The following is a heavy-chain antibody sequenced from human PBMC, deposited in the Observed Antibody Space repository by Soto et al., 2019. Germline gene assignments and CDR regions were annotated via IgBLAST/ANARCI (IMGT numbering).Heavy chain of an antibody. D-gene: IGHD2-2*01. CDR3: ARARFGTSTSCYHYFDF. J-gene: IGHJ4*02. V-gene: IGHV4-59*01. CDR2: IYNNGRT. Sequence: LSLTCTVSGGSISSSSWSWIRQPPGMGLEWIGYIYNNGRTDYNPSLKSRVTISVDTSKNHFSLKLSSVNPADTAVYYCARARFGTSTSCYHYFDFWGQGTLVTVSS. CDR1: GGSISSSS.